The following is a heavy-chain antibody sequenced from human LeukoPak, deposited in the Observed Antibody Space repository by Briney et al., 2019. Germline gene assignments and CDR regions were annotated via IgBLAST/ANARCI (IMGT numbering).Heavy chain of an antibody. CDR2: IHSSGST. D-gene: IGHD2-8*01. CDR1: GDSISGYY. Sequence: PSETLSLTCTVSGDSISGYYWSWIRQPPGRGLEWIVYIHSSGSTDYNPYLKSRVTISLDTSRNQISMSLSSVTAADTAVYYCARHWPAIGGSYPWDSWGQGTLVTVSS. CDR3: ARHWPAIGGSYPWDS. V-gene: IGHV4-59*08. J-gene: IGHJ4*02.